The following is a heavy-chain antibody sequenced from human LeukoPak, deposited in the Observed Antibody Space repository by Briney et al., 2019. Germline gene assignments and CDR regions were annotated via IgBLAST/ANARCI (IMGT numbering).Heavy chain of an antibody. V-gene: IGHV1-69*13. CDR2: TIPIFGTA. CDR1: GGTFSSYA. D-gene: IGHD7-27*01. CDR3: ARAWELGDYFDY. Sequence: SVKVSCKASGGTFSSYAISWVRQAPGQGLEWMGGTIPIFGTANYAQKFQGRVTITADESTSTAYMGLSSLRSEDTAVYYCARAWELGDYFDYWGQGTLVTVSS. J-gene: IGHJ4*02.